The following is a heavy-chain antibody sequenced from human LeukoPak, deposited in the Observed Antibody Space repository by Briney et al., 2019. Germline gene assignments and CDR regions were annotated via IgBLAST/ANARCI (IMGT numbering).Heavy chain of an antibody. CDR3: AGPLHDYGGNSD. CDR1: GFTFSSYA. D-gene: IGHD4-23*01. J-gene: IGHJ4*02. V-gene: IGHV3-30-3*01. CDR2: ISYDGSNK. Sequence: GRSLRLSCAASGFTFSSYAMHWARQAPGKGLEWVAVISYDGSNKYYADSVKGRFTISRDNSKNTLYLQMNSLRAEDTAVYYCAGPLHDYGGNSDWGQGTLVTVSS.